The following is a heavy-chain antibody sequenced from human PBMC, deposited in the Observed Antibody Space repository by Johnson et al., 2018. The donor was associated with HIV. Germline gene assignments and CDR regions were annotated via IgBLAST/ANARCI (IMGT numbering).Heavy chain of an antibody. D-gene: IGHD6-13*01. CDR3: ARDILLLSSRGNAFDI. Sequence: VQLVESGGGLVQPGGSLRLSCAASGFTFSSYAMHWVRQAPGKGLEYVSAISSNGGSTYYANSVKGRFTISRDNSKNTLYLQMNSLRAEDTAVYYCARDILLLSSRGNAFDIWGQGTMVIVSS. CDR2: ISSNGGST. J-gene: IGHJ3*02. CDR1: GFTFSSYA. V-gene: IGHV3-64*01.